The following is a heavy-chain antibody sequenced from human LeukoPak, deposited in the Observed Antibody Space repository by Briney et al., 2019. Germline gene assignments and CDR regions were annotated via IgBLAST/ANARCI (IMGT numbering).Heavy chain of an antibody. J-gene: IGHJ4*02. D-gene: IGHD3-22*01. Sequence: ASVKVSCKASGYTFTGHFIHWVRQAPGQGLEWMGQNNPKSGGKNNAQECQGRVALTRDTSISTAYMELSRLSSDDTAIYYCARAPQFYSDSSGSYWGQGTLVTVSS. CDR1: GYTFTGHF. CDR2: NNPKSGGK. CDR3: ARAPQFYSDSSGSY. V-gene: IGHV1-2*06.